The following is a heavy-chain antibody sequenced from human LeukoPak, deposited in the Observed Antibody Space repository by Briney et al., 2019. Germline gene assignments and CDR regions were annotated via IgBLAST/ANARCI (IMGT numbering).Heavy chain of an antibody. J-gene: IGHJ3*02. CDR3: AKGKSNYYDSSGNYYATAFDI. D-gene: IGHD3-22*01. Sequence: PGGSLRLSCAASGFTFSDYYMSWIRQAPGKGLEWVSYISSSGRTIYYADSVKGRFTISRDNAKNSLYLQMNSLRAEDTAVYYCAKGKSNYYDSSGNYYATAFDIWGQGTMVTVSS. CDR1: GFTFSDYY. V-gene: IGHV3-11*01. CDR2: ISSSGRTI.